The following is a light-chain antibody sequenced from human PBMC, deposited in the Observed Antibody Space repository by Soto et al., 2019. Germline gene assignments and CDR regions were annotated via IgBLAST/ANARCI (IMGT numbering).Light chain of an antibody. CDR2: DVS. CDR3: QQRSTWPLT. V-gene: IGKV3-11*01. Sequence: EIVLTQSTATLSLSPGERATLSCRASQTVGSYLGWYQQKTGQAPRLLIYDVSNRATGIPASFSGSGSGTDFTLTISSLEPEDLAVYYFQQRSTWPLTFGGGTKVEIK. J-gene: IGKJ4*01. CDR1: QTVGSY.